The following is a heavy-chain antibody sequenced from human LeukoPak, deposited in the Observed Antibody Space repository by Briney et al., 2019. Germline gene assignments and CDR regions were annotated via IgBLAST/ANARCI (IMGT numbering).Heavy chain of an antibody. CDR1: GFIFGDYA. CDR3: TRGVYQLLYFDY. D-gene: IGHD6-13*01. CDR2: IRSTAYGATT. J-gene: IGHJ4*02. V-gene: IGHV3-49*04. Sequence: GGSLRLSCTASGFIFGDYAMSWVRQAPEKGLEWVAFIRSTAYGATTEYAASVKDRSTISRDDSKRIAYLQMNSLKTDDTAVYYCTRGVYQLLYFDYWGQGALVTVSS.